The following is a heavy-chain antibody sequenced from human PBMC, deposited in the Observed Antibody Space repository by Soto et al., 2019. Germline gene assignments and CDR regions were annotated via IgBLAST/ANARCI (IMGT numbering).Heavy chain of an antibody. Sequence: WGLLRLSCAASGLSICNYWLSRVRQAPGKGLEWVSALDGRGDPHYAASVKGRFTISRDTSKNTLSLQVNSLRVEDTAIYYCAREVSWLTTLYLDLWGQGTLVTVSS. CDR2: LDGRGDP. CDR1: GLSICNYW. CDR3: AREVSWLTTLYLDL. D-gene: IGHD6-19*01. J-gene: IGHJ4*02. V-gene: IGHV3-23*01.